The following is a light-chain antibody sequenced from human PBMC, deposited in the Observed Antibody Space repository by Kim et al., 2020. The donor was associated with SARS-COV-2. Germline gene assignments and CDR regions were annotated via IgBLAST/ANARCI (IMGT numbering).Light chain of an antibody. Sequence: QRVTISCSGSSPNIGNNAVNWYQQLPGKAPKLLIYYDDLLPSGVSDRFSGSKSGTSASLAISGLQSEDEADYYCAAWDDSLNGQVFGGGTKLTVL. CDR1: SPNIGNNA. J-gene: IGLJ3*02. CDR3: AAWDDSLNGQV. V-gene: IGLV1-36*01. CDR2: YDD.